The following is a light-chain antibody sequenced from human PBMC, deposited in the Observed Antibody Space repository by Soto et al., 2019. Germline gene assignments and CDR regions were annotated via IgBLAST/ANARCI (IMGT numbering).Light chain of an antibody. CDR2: DTS. CDR3: QQRSKFLWT. V-gene: IGKV3-11*01. CDR1: QSVSSY. Sequence: EIVLTQSPATLSLSPGERATLSCRASQSVSSYLAWYQQKPGQAPRLLMYDTSNRAPGIPARFSGGGSGTDFTLTISSLEPEDFAVYFCQQRSKFLWTFGQGTKVDI. J-gene: IGKJ1*01.